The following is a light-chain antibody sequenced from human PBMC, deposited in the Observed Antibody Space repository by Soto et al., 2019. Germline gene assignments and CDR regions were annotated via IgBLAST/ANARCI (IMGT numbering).Light chain of an antibody. CDR1: QSVSSSY. V-gene: IGKV3-20*01. J-gene: IGKJ2*01. CDR2: GAS. Sequence: EIVLTQSPGTLSLSPGERATLSCRASQSVSSSYLAWYQQKPGQAPRLLIYGASSRATGIPDRFSGSGSGTDFTLTISRLEPEEFAVYYCQQYGSSLYTVGQGTKLEIK. CDR3: QQYGSSLYT.